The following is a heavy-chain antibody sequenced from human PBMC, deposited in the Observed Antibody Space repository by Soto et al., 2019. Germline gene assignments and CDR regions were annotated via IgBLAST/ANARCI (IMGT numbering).Heavy chain of an antibody. D-gene: IGHD5-18*01. V-gene: IGHV1-18*01. J-gene: IGHJ3*02. CDR1: GYTFTDYG. CDR2: ISGFNGNT. Sequence: ASVKVSCKASGYTFTDYGISWVRQAPGQGLEWIGWISGFNGNTDYAQNFQGRITMTTDTSTNTAYMELRSLTSEDTAVYYCARDENPEGIQLWLWGSDSNAYDIWGQGTMVTVSS. CDR3: ARDENPEGIQLWLWGSDSNAYDI.